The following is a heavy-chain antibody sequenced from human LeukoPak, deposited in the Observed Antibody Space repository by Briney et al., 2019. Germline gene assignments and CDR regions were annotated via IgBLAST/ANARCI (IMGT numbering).Heavy chain of an antibody. Sequence: SETLSLTCAVYGGSFSGYYWSWIRQPPGKGLEWIGEINHSGSTNYNPSLKSRVTISVDTSKNQFSLKLSSVTAADTAVYYCARALIVATIATKYCGMDVWGQGTTVTVSS. CDR1: GGSFSGYY. J-gene: IGHJ6*02. CDR3: ARALIVATIATKYCGMDV. D-gene: IGHD5-12*01. CDR2: INHSGST. V-gene: IGHV4-34*01.